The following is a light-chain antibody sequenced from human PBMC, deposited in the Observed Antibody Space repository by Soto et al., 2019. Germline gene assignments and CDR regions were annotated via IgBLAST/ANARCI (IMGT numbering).Light chain of an antibody. CDR2: KAS. Sequence: DIQMTQSPSTLSASVGDRVTITCRASQDISSWLAWYQQKPGKAPKLLIYKASTLESGVPSRFSRSGSGTEFTFTISSLQPDDFATYSCQHYNNNPRTFGQGTKVEIK. CDR3: QHYNNNPRT. CDR1: QDISSW. J-gene: IGKJ1*01. V-gene: IGKV1-5*03.